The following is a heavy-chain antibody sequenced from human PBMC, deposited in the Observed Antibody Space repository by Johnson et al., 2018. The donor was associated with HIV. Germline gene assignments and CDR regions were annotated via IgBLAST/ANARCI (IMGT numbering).Heavy chain of an antibody. Sequence: VQLVESGGGLVQPGRSLRLSCVASGVKLDDYAMHWVRQAPGKGLEWVSGISWNSGSIGYADSVKGRFTISRDNAKNSLYLQMNSLRAEDTAVYYCARTRQGAFDIWGQGTMVTVSS. V-gene: IGHV3-9*01. J-gene: IGHJ3*02. CDR3: ARTRQGAFDI. CDR1: GVKLDDYA. CDR2: ISWNSGSI. D-gene: IGHD1-14*01.